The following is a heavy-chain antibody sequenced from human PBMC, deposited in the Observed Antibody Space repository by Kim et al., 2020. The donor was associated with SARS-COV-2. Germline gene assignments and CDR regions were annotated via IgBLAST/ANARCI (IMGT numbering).Heavy chain of an antibody. J-gene: IGHJ4*02. Sequence: SETLSLTCTVSGGSISSSSYYWGWIRQPPGKGLEWIGSIYYSGSTYYNPSLKSRVTISVDTSKNQFSLKLSSVTAADTAVYYCYRVGAATRYDYWGQGTLVTVSS. V-gene: IGHV4-39*01. D-gene: IGHD2-15*01. CDR2: IYYSGST. CDR1: GGSISSSSYY. CDR3: YRVGAATRYDY.